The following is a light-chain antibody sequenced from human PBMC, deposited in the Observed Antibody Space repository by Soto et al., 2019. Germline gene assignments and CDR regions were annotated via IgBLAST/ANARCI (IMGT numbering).Light chain of an antibody. J-gene: IGKJ1*01. CDR3: QQYYNFWT. CDR2: KAS. V-gene: IGKV1-5*03. Sequence: DIQMTQSPSTLSASVGDTVTITCRASQSIGSSLAWYQQKPGEAPNLLIYKASNLESGVPSRFSGSESETEFTLTISSVQPDDFATYYCQQYYNFWTFGHGTKVEIK. CDR1: QSIGSS.